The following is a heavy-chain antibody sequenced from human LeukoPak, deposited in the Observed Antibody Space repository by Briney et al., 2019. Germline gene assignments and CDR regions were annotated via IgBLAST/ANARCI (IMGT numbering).Heavy chain of an antibody. CDR3: ARDGAAAGTVSVYYYYYMDV. CDR1: GYTFTAHD. CDR2: INPNSGGT. V-gene: IGHV1-2*02. D-gene: IGHD6-13*01. Sequence: ASVTVSCKTSGYTFTAHDIFWVRQAAGQGLEWMGWINPNSGGTNYAQKFQGRVTMTRDTSISTAYMELSRLRSDDTAVYYCARDGAAAGTVSVYYYYYMDVWGKGTTVTVSS. J-gene: IGHJ6*03.